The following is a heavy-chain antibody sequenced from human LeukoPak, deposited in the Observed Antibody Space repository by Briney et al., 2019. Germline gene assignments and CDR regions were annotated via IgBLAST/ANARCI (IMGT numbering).Heavy chain of an antibody. CDR3: ARSRWTVVSPFDY. Sequence: SETLSLTCAVYGGSFSGYYWSWIRQPPGKGLEWIGEINHSGSTNYNPSLKSRVTISVDTSKNQFSLKLSSVTAADTAVYYCARSRWTVVSPFDYWGQGTLVPSPQ. D-gene: IGHD4-23*01. CDR1: GGSFSGYY. CDR2: INHSGST. J-gene: IGHJ4*02. V-gene: IGHV4-34*01.